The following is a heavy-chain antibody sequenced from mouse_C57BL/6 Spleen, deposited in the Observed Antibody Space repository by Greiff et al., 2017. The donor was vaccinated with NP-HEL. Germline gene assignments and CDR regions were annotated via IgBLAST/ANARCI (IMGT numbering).Heavy chain of an antibody. CDR3: AREGDGNYLYFDV. V-gene: IGHV1-80*01. CDR1: GYAFSSYW. J-gene: IGHJ1*03. Sequence: VQLQESGAELVKPGASVKISCKASGYAFSSYWMNWVKQRPGKGLEWIGQIYPGDGDTNYNGKFKGKATLTADKSSSTAYMQLSSLTSEDSAVYFCAREGDGNYLYFDVWGTGTTVTVSS. CDR2: IYPGDGDT. D-gene: IGHD2-1*01.